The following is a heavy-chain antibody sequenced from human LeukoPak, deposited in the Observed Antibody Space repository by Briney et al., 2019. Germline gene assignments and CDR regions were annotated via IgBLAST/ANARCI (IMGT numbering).Heavy chain of an antibody. D-gene: IGHD4-23*01. CDR1: GFTFRSYW. CDR3: ARANPLDGGNLYPFDS. CDR2: VSTDGSTT. J-gene: IGHJ4*02. V-gene: IGHV3-74*01. Sequence: SGGSLRLSCAASGFTFRSYWMHWVRQAPGEGRVWGSRVSTDGSTTSYAASVTGRFIISRDNAKNTLYLQMNSLGAEDTAVYYCARANPLDGGNLYPFDSWGQGTPVTVSS.